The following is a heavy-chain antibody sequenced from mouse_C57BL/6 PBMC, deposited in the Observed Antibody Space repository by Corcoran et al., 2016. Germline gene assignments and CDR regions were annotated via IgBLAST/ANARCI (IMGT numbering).Heavy chain of an antibody. CDR2: FYPGSGSI. CDR1: GYTFTEYT. J-gene: IGHJ3*01. D-gene: IGHD2-5*01. CDR3: ARHEDFYYSNYPAWFAY. V-gene: IGHV1-62-2*01. Sequence: QVQLQQSGAELVKPGASVKLSCKASGYTFTEYTIHWVKQRSGQGLEWIGWFYPGSGSIKYNEKFKDKATLTADKSSSTVYMELSRLTSEDSAVYFCARHEDFYYSNYPAWFAYWGQGTLVTVSA.